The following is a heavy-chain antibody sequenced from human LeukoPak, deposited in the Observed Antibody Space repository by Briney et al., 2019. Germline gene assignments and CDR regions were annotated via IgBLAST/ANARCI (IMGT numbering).Heavy chain of an antibody. CDR1: GFTVSSNS. J-gene: IGHJ4*02. CDR3: AREGTV. V-gene: IGHV3-66*01. CDR2: IYIGGST. Sequence: GGSLRLSCAASGFTVSSNSMSWVRQAPGKGVERGSIIYIGGSTHNADSVKGRFTISRDNSKNTLYLQMNSLRAEETAVYYCAREGTVRGQGTLVTVSS. D-gene: IGHD4-11*01.